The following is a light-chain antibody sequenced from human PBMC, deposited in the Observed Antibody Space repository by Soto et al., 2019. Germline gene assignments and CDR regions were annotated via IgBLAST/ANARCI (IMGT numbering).Light chain of an antibody. J-gene: IGKJ1*01. CDR2: CAS. Sequence: EIVLTKSQGTLYLSPGERATLSCRARQSVSSRYLAWYQQNPGQAPRLLIYCASSRATVIPDRFSGSGSWTNFTLTISSLEPEDFAVYYCQQYGSSSLTFGQGTKVQIK. CDR3: QQYGSSSLT. CDR1: QSVSSRY. V-gene: IGKV3-20*01.